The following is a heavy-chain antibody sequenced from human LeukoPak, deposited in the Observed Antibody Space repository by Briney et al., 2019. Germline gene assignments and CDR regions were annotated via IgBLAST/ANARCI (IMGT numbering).Heavy chain of an antibody. CDR1: GGSISTVGYY. Sequence: PSQTLSLTCTVSGGSISTVGYYWSWIRQHPGEGLEWIGYIYYSGNTNFNPSLKSRVAMSVDTSKNQFSLKLSSVTAADTAVYYCARLPYSSGWSLYYFDYWGQGTLVTVSS. V-gene: IGHV4-31*03. CDR2: IYYSGNT. CDR3: ARLPYSSGWSLYYFDY. J-gene: IGHJ4*02. D-gene: IGHD6-19*01.